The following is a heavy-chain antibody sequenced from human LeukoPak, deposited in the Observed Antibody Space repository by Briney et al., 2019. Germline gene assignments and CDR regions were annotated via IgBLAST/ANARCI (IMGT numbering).Heavy chain of an antibody. CDR2: IKEDGSEK. J-gene: IGHJ4*02. CDR1: GFTFSTYW. Sequence: GGSLRLSCAASGFTFSTYWMSWVRQAPGKGLEWVANIKEDGSEKYYVDYVKGRFTISRDNAKNSLYLQMNSLRAEDTAVYYCARVPGYGGIFDYWGQGTLVTVSS. D-gene: IGHD3-16*01. V-gene: IGHV3-7*01. CDR3: ARVPGYGGIFDY.